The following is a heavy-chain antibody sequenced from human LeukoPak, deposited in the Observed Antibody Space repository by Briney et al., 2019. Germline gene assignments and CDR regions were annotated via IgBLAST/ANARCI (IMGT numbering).Heavy chain of an antibody. CDR3: ARDDDRAREIDY. J-gene: IGHJ4*02. D-gene: IGHD3-22*01. Sequence: SVKVSRKASRGTLSKYAISWGRQAPGQGLEWMGRIIPILNITHYAQKFQGRVTIAADKSTSTAYMELSSLRSEDKAVYYCARDDDRAREIDYWGQGTLVTVSS. V-gene: IGHV1-69*04. CDR2: IIPILNIT. CDR1: RGTLSKYA.